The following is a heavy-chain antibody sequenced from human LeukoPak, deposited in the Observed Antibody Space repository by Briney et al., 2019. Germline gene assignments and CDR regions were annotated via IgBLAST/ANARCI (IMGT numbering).Heavy chain of an antibody. D-gene: IGHD6-19*01. Sequence: PSETLSLTCTVPGGSISSGSYYWSWIRQPAGKGLEWIVEINHSGSTNYNPSLKSRVTISVDTSKNQFSLKLSSVTAADTAVYYCARTVGSSGWYGPTEGHYYYMDVWGKGTTVTVSS. V-gene: IGHV4-61*10. CDR2: INHSGST. CDR1: GGSISSGSYY. CDR3: ARTVGSSGWYGPTEGHYYYMDV. J-gene: IGHJ6*03.